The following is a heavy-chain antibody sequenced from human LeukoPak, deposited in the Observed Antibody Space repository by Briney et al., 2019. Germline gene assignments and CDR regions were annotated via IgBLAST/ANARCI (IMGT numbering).Heavy chain of an antibody. CDR1: GFMFSSYA. J-gene: IGHJ4*02. CDR2: ISSSGSTI. V-gene: IGHV3-48*04. D-gene: IGHD6-25*01. Sequence: GGSLRLSCAASGFMFSSYAMYWIRQAPGKGLEWVSYISSSGSTIYYADSVKGRFTISRDNAKNSLYLQMNSLRAEDTAVYYCAREAGDTFDYWGQGTLVTVSS. CDR3: AREAGDTFDY.